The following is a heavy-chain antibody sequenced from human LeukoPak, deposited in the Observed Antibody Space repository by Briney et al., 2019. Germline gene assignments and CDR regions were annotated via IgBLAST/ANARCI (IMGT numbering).Heavy chain of an antibody. CDR2: INPNSGGT. CDR3: ARGDFWSGYPPNDY. CDR1: GYTFTGYY. Sequence: ASVKVSCKASGYTFTGYYMHWVRQAPGQGLEWMGWINPNSGGTNYAQKFQGRVTMTGDTSISTAYMELSRLRSDDTAVYYCARGDFWSGYPPNDYWGQGTLVTVSS. J-gene: IGHJ4*02. V-gene: IGHV1-2*02. D-gene: IGHD3-3*01.